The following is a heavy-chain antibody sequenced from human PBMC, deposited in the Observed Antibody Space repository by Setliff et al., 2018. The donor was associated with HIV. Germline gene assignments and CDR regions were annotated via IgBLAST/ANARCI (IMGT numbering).Heavy chain of an antibody. CDR2: IYNSGST. CDR1: GGSISSGSYY. V-gene: IGHV4-61*02. D-gene: IGHD3-9*01. J-gene: IGHJ4*02. CDR3: ARGSFDWFDY. Sequence: SETLSLTRTVSGGSISSGSYYWSWIRQPAGKGLEWIGRIYNSGSTNYNPSLKSRVTISVDTSKNQFSLKLSSVTAADTAVYYCARGSFDWFDYWGQGTLVTVSS.